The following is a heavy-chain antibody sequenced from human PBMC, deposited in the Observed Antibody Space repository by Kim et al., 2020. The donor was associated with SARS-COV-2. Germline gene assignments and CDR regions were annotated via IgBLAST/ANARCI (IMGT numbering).Heavy chain of an antibody. Sequence: SVKGRFTNSRDNSKNTLYLQMNSLGAGDTAVYYCAKDLTTVVTYYFDYWGQGTLVTVSS. CDR3: AKDLTTVVTYYFDY. J-gene: IGHJ4*02. D-gene: IGHD4-17*01. V-gene: IGHV3-23*01.